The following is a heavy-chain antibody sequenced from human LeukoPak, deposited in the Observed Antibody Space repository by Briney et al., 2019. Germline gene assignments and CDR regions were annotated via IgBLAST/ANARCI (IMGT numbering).Heavy chain of an antibody. V-gene: IGHV3-23*01. J-gene: IGHJ4*02. Sequence: GGSLRLSCAASGFTFSSYAMSWVRQAPGKGLEWVSAISGSGGSTYYADSVKGRFTISRDNSKNTLYLQMNSLRAEGTAVYYWAKVGGGGELDYWGQGTLVTVSS. D-gene: IGHD3-16*01. CDR2: ISGSGGST. CDR3: AKVGGGGELDY. CDR1: GFTFSSYA.